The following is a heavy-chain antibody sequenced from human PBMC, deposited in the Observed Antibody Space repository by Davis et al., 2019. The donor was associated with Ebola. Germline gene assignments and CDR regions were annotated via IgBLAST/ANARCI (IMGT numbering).Heavy chain of an antibody. D-gene: IGHD5-12*01. Sequence: ASVKVSCKASGYTFTSYAMHWVRQAPGQRLEWMGWINAGNGNTKYSQKFQGRVTITRDTSASTAYMELRSLRSDDTAVYYCARAAAYSGYVGSWGQGTLVTVSS. CDR2: INAGNGNT. J-gene: IGHJ4*02. V-gene: IGHV1-3*01. CDR3: ARAAAYSGYVGS. CDR1: GYTFTSYA.